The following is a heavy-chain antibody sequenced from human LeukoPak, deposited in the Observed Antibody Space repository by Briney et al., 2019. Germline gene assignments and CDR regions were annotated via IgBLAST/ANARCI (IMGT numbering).Heavy chain of an antibody. CDR1: GFTFNTYS. CDR3: ARDAYYGSGSYLGNDYFDY. D-gene: IGHD3-10*01. J-gene: IGHJ4*02. V-gene: IGHV3-21*01. Sequence: KTGGSLRLSCAASGFTFNTYSMSWVRQAPGKGLEWVSIISRTSESIFYADSVKGRFTISRDNSKNTLYLQMNSLRAEDTAVYYCARDAYYGSGSYLGNDYFDYWGQGTLVTVSS. CDR2: ISRTSESI.